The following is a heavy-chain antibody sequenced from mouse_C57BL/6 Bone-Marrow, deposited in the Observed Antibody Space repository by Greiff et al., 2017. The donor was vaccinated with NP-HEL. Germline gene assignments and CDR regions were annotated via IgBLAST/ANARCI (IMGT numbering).Heavy chain of an antibody. CDR1: GYAFSSYW. CDR2: IYPGDGDT. J-gene: IGHJ3*01. V-gene: IGHV1-80*01. CDR3: ARGAY. Sequence: QVQLQQSGAELVKPGASVKISCKASGYAFSSYWMNWVKQRPGKGLEWIGQIYPGDGDTNYNGKFKDKASLTADKSSSTAYMQHSLTSEDSAVYFCARGAYWGQGTLVTVSA.